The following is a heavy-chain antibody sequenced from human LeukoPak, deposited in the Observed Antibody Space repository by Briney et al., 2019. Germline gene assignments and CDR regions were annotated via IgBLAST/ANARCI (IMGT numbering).Heavy chain of an antibody. CDR3: ARESGYCSSTSCYSDAFDI. CDR2: ISNDGSNK. D-gene: IGHD2-2*02. J-gene: IGHJ3*02. Sequence: GGSLRLSCAASRFTFSSYGMHWVRQAPGRGREWVAVISNDGSNKYYADSVKGRFTISRDNSKNTLYLQMNSLRVEDTAVYCCARESGYCSSTSCYSDAFDIWGQGTMVTVSS. CDR1: RFTFSSYG. V-gene: IGHV3-30-3*01.